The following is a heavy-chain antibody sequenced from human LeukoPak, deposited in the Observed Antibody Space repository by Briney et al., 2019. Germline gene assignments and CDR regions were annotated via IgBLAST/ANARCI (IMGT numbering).Heavy chain of an antibody. CDR3: ARHVYGEGMVV. CDR2: IHSSEGT. CDR1: GGSLIGYY. J-gene: IGHJ6*04. V-gene: IGHV4-59*08. Sequence: SETLSLTCTVSGGSLIGYYWGWIRQPPGKGLECIGYIHSSEGTAHNASLKSRLTILLDTSKNQFSLTLSSVTAADTAVYYCARHVYGEGMVVWGKGTAVTVSS. D-gene: IGHD4-17*01.